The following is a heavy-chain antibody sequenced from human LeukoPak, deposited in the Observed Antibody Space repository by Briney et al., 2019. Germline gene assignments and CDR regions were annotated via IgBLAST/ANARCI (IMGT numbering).Heavy chain of an antibody. CDR1: GFTFSSYA. V-gene: IGHV3-64*01. CDR2: ISSNGGST. D-gene: IGHD6-13*01. J-gene: IGHJ4*02. CDR3: ARYSSSFTTLDY. Sequence: PGGSLRLSCAASGFTFSSYAIHWVRQAPGKGLEFVSAISSNGGSTYYANSVKGRFTISRDNSKNTLYLQMGSLRAEDMAVYYCARYSSSFTTLDYWGQGTLVTVSS.